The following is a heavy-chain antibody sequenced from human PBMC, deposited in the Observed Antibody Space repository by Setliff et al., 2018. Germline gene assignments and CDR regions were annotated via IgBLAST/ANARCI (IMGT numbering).Heavy chain of an antibody. CDR1: GGFSTHA. D-gene: IGHD3-9*01. V-gene: IGHV1-69*05. J-gene: IGHJ4*02. Sequence: SVKVSCKASGGFSTHAISWVRQVPGQGLEWMGGIIPILGTTDYAQNFQGRVTITTDESTSTAYMELSSLRSEDTAVYYCARDEGNDILTGYYPHWGQGTLVTVSS. CDR2: IIPILGTT. CDR3: ARDEGNDILTGYYPH.